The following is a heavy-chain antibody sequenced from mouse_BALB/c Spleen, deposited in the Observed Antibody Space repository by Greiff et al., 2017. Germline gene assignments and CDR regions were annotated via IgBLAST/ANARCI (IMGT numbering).Heavy chain of an antibody. V-gene: IGHV1S81*02. D-gene: IGHD4-1*01. CDR1: GYTFTSYW. Sequence: QVQLKQPGAELVKPGASVKLSCKASGYTFTSYWMHWVKQRPGQGLEWIGEINPSNGRTNYNEKFKSKATLTVDKSSSTAYMQLSSLTSEDSAVYYCASSYTGGDYWGQGTTLTVSS. J-gene: IGHJ2*01. CDR3: ASSYTGGDY. CDR2: INPSNGRT.